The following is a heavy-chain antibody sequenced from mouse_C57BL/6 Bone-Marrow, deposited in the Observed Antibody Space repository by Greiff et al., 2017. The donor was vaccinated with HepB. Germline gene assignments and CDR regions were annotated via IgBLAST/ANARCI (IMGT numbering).Heavy chain of an antibody. D-gene: IGHD4-1*01. V-gene: IGHV1-15*01. CDR3: TRLGNRWDEGFAY. CDR1: GYTFTDYE. Sequence: QVQLQQSGAELVRPGASVTLSCKASGYTFTDYEMHWVKQTPVHGLEWIGAIDPETGGTAYNQKFKGKAILTADKSSSTAYMELRSLTSEDSAVDYWTRLGNRWDEGFAYWGQGTLVTVSA. CDR2: IDPETGGT. J-gene: IGHJ3*01.